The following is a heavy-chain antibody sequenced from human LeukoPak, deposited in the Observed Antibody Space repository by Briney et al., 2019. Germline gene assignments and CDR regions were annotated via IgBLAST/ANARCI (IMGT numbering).Heavy chain of an antibody. J-gene: IGHJ5*02. D-gene: IGHD3-3*01. CDR3: ARDREERFLEWFHWFDP. V-gene: IGHV3-21*01. CDR2: ISSSSSYI. CDR1: GFKFSDAW. Sequence: GGSLRLSCAASGFKFSDAWMTWVRQAPGKGLEWVSSISSSSSYIYYADSVKGRFTISRDNAKNSLYLQMNSLRAEDTAVYYCARDREERFLEWFHWFDPWGQGTLVTVSS.